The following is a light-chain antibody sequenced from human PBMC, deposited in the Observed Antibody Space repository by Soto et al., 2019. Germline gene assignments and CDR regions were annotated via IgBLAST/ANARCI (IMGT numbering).Light chain of an antibody. V-gene: IGLV6-57*02. J-gene: IGLJ2*01. CDR1: GGGIVSNY. CDR3: QSSDISNHLI. Sequence: NFMLTQPHSVSESPGKTVTISCTGSGGGIVSNYVQWYQQRPGSGPTTVIYEDNQRPSGVPDRFSGSIDRSSNSASLTISGLKTEDEADYYCQSSDISNHLIFGGGTKLTVL. CDR2: EDN.